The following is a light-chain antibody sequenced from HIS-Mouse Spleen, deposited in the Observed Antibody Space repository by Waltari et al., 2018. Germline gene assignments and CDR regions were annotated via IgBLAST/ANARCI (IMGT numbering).Light chain of an antibody. J-gene: IGLJ2*01. CDR3: SSYTSSSTEV. CDR2: DVS. V-gene: IGLV2-14*03. CDR1: SSDVGGYNY. Sequence: QSALTQPASVSGYPGQSITISCTGTSSDVGGYNYVSWYQQHPGKAPKHMIYDVSNRPSGVSNRFSGSKSGNTASLTISGLQAEDEADYYCSSYTSSSTEVFGGGTKLTVL.